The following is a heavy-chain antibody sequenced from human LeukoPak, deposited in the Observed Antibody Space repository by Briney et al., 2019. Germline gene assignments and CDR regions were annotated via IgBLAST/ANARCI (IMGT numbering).Heavy chain of an antibody. CDR2: ISAYNGNT. J-gene: IGHJ6*02. D-gene: IGHD2-2*01. Sequence: ASVKVSCKASGYTFTSYGISWVRQAPGQGLVWMGWISAYNGNTNYAQKFQGRVTMTTDTSTSTAYMELTSLRSDDTAVYYCASPSIGTYYGMDVWGQGTTVTVSS. CDR1: GYTFTSYG. V-gene: IGHV1-18*01. CDR3: ASPSIGTYYGMDV.